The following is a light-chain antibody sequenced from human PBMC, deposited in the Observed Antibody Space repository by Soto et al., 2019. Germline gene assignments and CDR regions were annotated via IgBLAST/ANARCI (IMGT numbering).Light chain of an antibody. J-gene: IGLJ3*02. V-gene: IGLV3-21*02. CDR2: DVS. Sequence: SYELTQPPSVSVAPGQTARITCGGNHIGGKSVHWYQQKPGQAPVLVVNDVSDRPSGIPERFSGSKSGNTATLTISRVEAGDEADYYCQVWDSRSDHVVFGGGTKLTVL. CDR3: QVWDSRSDHVV. CDR1: HIGGKS.